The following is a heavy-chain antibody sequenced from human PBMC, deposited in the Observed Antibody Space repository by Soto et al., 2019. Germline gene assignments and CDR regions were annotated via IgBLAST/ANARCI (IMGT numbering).Heavy chain of an antibody. J-gene: IGHJ4*02. Sequence: SPTLSLPCAISGDSVSSNSAAWNWIRQSPSRGLEWLGRTYYRSKWYNDYAVSVKSRITINPDTSKNQFSLQLNSVTPEDTAVYYCARDLTWIQLWFFDYWGQGTLVTVSS. CDR3: ARDLTWIQLWFFDY. V-gene: IGHV6-1*01. D-gene: IGHD5-18*01. CDR1: GDSVSSNSAA. CDR2: TYYRSKWYN.